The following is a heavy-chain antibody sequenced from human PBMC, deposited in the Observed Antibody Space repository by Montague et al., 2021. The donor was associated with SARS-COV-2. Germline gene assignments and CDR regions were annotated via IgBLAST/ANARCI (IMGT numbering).Heavy chain of an antibody. CDR2: INTDGNEK. V-gene: IGHV3-7*01. J-gene: IGHJ4*02. CDR1: GFTFSNYW. D-gene: IGHD3-9*01. Sequence: SRRLSCAASGFTFSNYWMDWVRQAPGKGLEWVAHINTDGNEKHYVDSVQGRFTISRDNAKNSLYLQMSSLRVEDTAMYYCTRVFTRNPDWSLWGQGTPVTVSS. CDR3: TRVFTRNPDWSL.